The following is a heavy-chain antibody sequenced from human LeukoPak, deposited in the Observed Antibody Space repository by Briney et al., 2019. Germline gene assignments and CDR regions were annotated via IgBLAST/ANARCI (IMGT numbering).Heavy chain of an antibody. CDR3: ARGIWFDP. V-gene: IGHV3-21*01. CDR2: ISSSSNFI. J-gene: IGHJ5*02. Sequence: GGSLRLSCAASGITFSGYTMNWVRQAPGQGLEWVSSISSSSNFIYYADSMKGRVTISRDNAKNSVYLQMNNLRAEDTAVYYCARGIWFDPWGQGTLVTVSS. CDR1: GITFSGYT.